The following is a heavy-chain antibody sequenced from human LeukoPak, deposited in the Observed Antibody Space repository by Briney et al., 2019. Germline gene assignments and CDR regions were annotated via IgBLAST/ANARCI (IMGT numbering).Heavy chain of an antibody. CDR1: GYIFTSYW. Sequence: GESLQISCKGSGYIFTSYWIGWVRQLPGKGLEWMGIIYPGDSDTRYSPSFRGQVTISADKSISTAYLQWSSLKASDTAMHYCARLRQVVTAQIDYWGQGTLVTVSS. D-gene: IGHD2-21*02. V-gene: IGHV5-51*01. J-gene: IGHJ4*02. CDR2: IYPGDSDT. CDR3: ARLRQVVTAQIDY.